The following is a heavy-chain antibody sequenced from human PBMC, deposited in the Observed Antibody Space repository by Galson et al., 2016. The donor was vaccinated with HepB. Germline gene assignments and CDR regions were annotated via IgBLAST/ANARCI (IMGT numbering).Heavy chain of an antibody. Sequence: SLRLSCAASGFTFSSYSMHWLRQVPGKGLVWVSRIEPDGNSPIYADSVKGRFPISRDNAENLLYWQMNSLRAEDTAIYYCARDLSGPDYWGQGTLVTVSS. CDR2: IEPDGNSP. J-gene: IGHJ4*02. CDR3: ARDLSGPDY. CDR1: GFTFSSYS. V-gene: IGHV3-74*01.